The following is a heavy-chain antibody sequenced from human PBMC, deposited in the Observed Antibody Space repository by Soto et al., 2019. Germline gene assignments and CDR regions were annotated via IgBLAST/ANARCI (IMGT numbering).Heavy chain of an antibody. D-gene: IGHD6-6*01. J-gene: IGHJ4*02. Sequence: EVQLVESGGGLVQPGRSLRLSCAASGFTFDDYAMHWVRQAPGKGLEWVSGISWSSGSIGYADSVKGRFTISRDNAKNSLYLQRNSLRAEDTALYYCAKETEEQLVGGPSPVGYWGQGTLVTVSS. CDR1: GFTFDDYA. V-gene: IGHV3-9*01. CDR3: AKETEEQLVGGPSPVGY. CDR2: ISWSSGSI.